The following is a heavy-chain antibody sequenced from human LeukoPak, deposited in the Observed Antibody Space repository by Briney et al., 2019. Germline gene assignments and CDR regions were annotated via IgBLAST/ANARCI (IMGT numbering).Heavy chain of an antibody. CDR2: IYSGGST. Sequence: GGSLRLSCAASGFTVSSNYMSWVRQAPGKGLEWVSVIYSGGSTYYADSVKGRFTISRDSSKNTLYLQMNSLRAEDTAVYYCASRTRYSYGSYYFDYWGQGTLVTVSS. CDR1: GFTVSSNY. J-gene: IGHJ4*02. D-gene: IGHD5-18*01. CDR3: ASRTRYSYGSYYFDY. V-gene: IGHV3-66*01.